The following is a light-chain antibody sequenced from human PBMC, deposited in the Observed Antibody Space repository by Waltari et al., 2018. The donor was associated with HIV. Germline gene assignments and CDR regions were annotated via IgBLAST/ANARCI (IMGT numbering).Light chain of an antibody. CDR3: AAWDDSLSGPWV. CDR1: SSNIGSNY. Sequence: QSVLTQPPSASGTPGQRVTISCSGSSSNIGSNYVYWYQQLPGTAPKLLIYRNNQRPSGVPARFSGSKSGTSASLAISGLRSEEEADYYCAAWDDSLSGPWVFGGGTKLTVL. J-gene: IGLJ3*02. CDR2: RNN. V-gene: IGLV1-47*01.